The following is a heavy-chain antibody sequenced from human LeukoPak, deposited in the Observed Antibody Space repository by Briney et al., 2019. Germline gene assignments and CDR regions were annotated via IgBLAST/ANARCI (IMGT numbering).Heavy chain of an antibody. D-gene: IGHD3-22*01. CDR1: GGSINSGGYS. Sequence: SQTLSLTCAVSGGSINSGGYSWSWIRQPPGKGLEWIGYIYHSGSTYYNPSLKSRVTISVDRSKNQFSLKLSSVTAADTAVYYCARAPIPYYYDSSGYRYFDLWGRGTLVTVSS. V-gene: IGHV4-30-2*01. CDR3: ARAPIPYYYDSSGYRYFDL. J-gene: IGHJ2*01. CDR2: IYHSGST.